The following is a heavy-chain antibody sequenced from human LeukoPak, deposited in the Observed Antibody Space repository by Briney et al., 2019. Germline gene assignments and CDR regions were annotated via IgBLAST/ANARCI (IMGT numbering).Heavy chain of an antibody. J-gene: IGHJ4*02. D-gene: IGHD6-13*01. CDR3: ARGDMYSSTVYYFDY. CDR1: GGSFSGYY. CDR2: INHSGST. Sequence: SETLSLTCAVYGGSFSGYYWIWIREPPGKGLDGIVEINHSGSTNYNQSLKIRVTLSVDTSKNQFSLKLSSVTAADTAVYYCARGDMYSSTVYYFDYWGQGTLVTVSS. V-gene: IGHV4-34*01.